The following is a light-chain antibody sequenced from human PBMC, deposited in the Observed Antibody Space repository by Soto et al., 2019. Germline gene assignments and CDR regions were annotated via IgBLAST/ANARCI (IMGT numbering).Light chain of an antibody. CDR1: QTIRNY. Sequence: DIQMTQSPSSLSASVGDRDAITCRASQTIRNYLNWYQQKPGKAPKVLIYGAASLQSGVPSRFSGSGSGTNFTLTINSLQPEDYATYYCQQSYNIQALTFGGGTKVEIK. V-gene: IGKV1-39*01. CDR2: GAA. J-gene: IGKJ4*01. CDR3: QQSYNIQALT.